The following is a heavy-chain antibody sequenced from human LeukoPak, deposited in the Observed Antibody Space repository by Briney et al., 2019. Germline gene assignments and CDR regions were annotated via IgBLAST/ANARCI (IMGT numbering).Heavy chain of an antibody. CDR3: AREVAVADNWFDP. CDR2: INHSGST. V-gene: IGHV4-34*01. Sequence: MASETLSLTCAVYGGSFSGYYWSWIRQPPGKGLEWIGEINHSGSTNYNPSLKSRVTISVDTSKNQFSLQLNSVTPEDTAVYYCAREVAVADNWFDPWGQGTLVTVSS. CDR1: GGSFSGYY. J-gene: IGHJ5*02. D-gene: IGHD6-19*01.